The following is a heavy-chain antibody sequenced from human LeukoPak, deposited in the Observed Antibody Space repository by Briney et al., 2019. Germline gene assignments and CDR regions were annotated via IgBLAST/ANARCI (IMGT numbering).Heavy chain of an antibody. CDR3: ARDLSGSSSFGY. Sequence: PSETLSLTCTVSGGSTSSYYWSWIRQPPGKGLEWIGYIYYSGSTNYNPSLKSRVTISVDTSKNQFSLKLSSVTAADTAVYYCARDLSGSSSFGYWGQGTLVTVSS. J-gene: IGHJ4*02. CDR1: GGSTSSYY. CDR2: IYYSGST. D-gene: IGHD6-6*01. V-gene: IGHV4-59*01.